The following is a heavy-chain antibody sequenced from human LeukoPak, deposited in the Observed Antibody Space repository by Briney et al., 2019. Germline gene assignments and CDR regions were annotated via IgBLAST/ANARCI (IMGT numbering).Heavy chain of an antibody. CDR3: ARDTGYSYSSGYYFDY. J-gene: IGHJ4*02. V-gene: IGHV3-48*01. Sequence: GGSLRLSCAASGFTFSTYSMNWVRQAPGKGLEWVSYISSSSSIICYADSVKGRFTISRDDAKNSLYLQMNSLRAEDTAVYYCARDTGYSYSSGYYFDYWGQGTLVTVSS. D-gene: IGHD5-18*01. CDR2: ISSSSSII. CDR1: GFTFSTYS.